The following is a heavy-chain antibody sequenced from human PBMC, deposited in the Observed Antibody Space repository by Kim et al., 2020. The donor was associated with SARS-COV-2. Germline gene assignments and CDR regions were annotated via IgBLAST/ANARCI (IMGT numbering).Heavy chain of an antibody. J-gene: IGHJ3*02. CDR3: ARHEVATCAFDI. CDR2: IYYSGST. V-gene: IGHV4-39*01. CDR1: GGSISSSSYY. Sequence: SETLSLTCTVSGGSISSSSYYWGWIRQPPGKGLEWIGSIYYSGSTYYNPSLKSRVTISVDTSKNQFSLKLSSVTAADTAVYYCARHEVATCAFDIWGQGT.